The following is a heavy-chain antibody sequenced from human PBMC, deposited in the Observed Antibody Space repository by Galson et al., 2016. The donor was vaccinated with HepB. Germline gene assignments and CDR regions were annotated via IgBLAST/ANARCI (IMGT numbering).Heavy chain of an antibody. V-gene: IGHV3-64D*06. CDR1: GFTFGLHP. CDR3: VKDNDHYLFDL. D-gene: IGHD2-21*01. J-gene: IGHJ4*02. Sequence: SLRLSGAASGFTFGLHPMPWFRQAPGKGLEYISDISNNGGRLYYADSVKVRFTISRDNSQNTVFLQMNSLRAEETAVYYCVKDNDHYLFDLWGQGTLVTVSS. CDR2: ISNNGGRL.